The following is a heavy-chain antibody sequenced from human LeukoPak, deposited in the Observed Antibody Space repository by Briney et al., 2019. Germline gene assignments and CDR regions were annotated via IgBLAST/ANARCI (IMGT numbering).Heavy chain of an antibody. V-gene: IGHV3-11*01. CDR2: INTGGTTI. J-gene: IGHJ4*02. CDR3: ERALTDY. Sequence: GGSLRLSCAASGFTFSDYYMNWIRQAPGKGLEWISYINTGGTTIYYADSVKGRFTISRDDAKNSLYLQMNSLRVEDTALYYCERALTDYWGQGTLVTVSS. CDR1: GFTFSDYY.